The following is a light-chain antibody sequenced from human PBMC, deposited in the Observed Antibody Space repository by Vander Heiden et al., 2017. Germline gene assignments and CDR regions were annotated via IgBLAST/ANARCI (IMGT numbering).Light chain of an antibody. V-gene: IGLV1-40*01. CDR1: SSNIGAGYG. J-gene: IGLJ1*01. CDR3: HSYDFILTGSV. CDR2: DNS. Sequence: QSVLTQPPSMSRAPGQRVTNSCTGSSSNIGAGYGVHWYQQLPGAAPKLLIYDNSDRASGVPARFSGSKSGTSASLAITGLQAEDEADYYCHSYDFILTGSVFGTGTKVTVL.